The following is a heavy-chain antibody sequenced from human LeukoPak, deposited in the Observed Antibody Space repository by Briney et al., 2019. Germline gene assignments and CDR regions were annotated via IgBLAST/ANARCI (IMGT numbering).Heavy chain of an antibody. CDR3: VRSLLGSEDY. CDR2: LNSDASTT. Sequence: GGSLGLSCAASGFTFSSYWMRWVRQAPGKGLVWVSRLNSDASTTTYADSVKGRFTISRDNAKNTLYLQMNSLRAEDTAVYYCVRSLLGSEDYWGQGTLVTVSS. V-gene: IGHV3-74*01. J-gene: IGHJ4*02. CDR1: GFTFSSYW.